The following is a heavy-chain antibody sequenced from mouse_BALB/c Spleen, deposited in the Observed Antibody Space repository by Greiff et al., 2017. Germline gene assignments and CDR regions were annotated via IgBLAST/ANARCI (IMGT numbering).Heavy chain of an antibody. V-gene: IGHV10-1*02. CDR1: GFTFNTYA. J-gene: IGHJ4*01. CDR3: VGLYDGYYGAMDY. Sequence: DVKVEESGGGLVQPGGSMKLSCAASGFTFNTYAMNWVRQAPGKGLEWVARIRSKSNNYATYYADSVKDRFTISRDDSQSMLYLQMNNLTTEDTAMYYDVGLYDGYYGAMDYWGQGTSVTVSS. D-gene: IGHD2-3*01. CDR2: IRSKSNNYAT.